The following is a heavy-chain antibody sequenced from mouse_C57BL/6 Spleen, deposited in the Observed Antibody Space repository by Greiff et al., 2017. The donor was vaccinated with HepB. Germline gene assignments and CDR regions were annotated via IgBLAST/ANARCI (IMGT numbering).Heavy chain of an antibody. J-gene: IGHJ2*01. CDR1: GYTFTSYW. CDR2: IHPNSGST. V-gene: IGHV1-64*01. CDR3: AMGPYSNYFDY. D-gene: IGHD2-5*01. Sequence: QVHVKQSGAELVKPGASVKLSCKASGYTFTSYWMHWVKQRPGQGLEWIGMIHPNSGSTNYNEKFKSKATLTVDKSSSTAYMQLSSLTSEDSAVYYCAMGPYSNYFDYWGQGTTLTVSS.